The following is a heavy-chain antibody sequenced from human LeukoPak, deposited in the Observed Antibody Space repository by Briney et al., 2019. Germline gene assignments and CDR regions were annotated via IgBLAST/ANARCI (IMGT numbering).Heavy chain of an antibody. V-gene: IGHV5-51*01. CDR3: ARRAYCGGDCYLDY. CDR2: IYPGDSDT. D-gene: IGHD2-21*02. J-gene: IGHJ4*02. CDR1: GYSFSSYW. Sequence: GESLKISCKGTGYSFSSYWIGWVRQMPGKGLEWMGMIYPGDSDTRYSPSFQGQVTISADKSISTAYLQWSSLKASDTAMYYCARRAYCGGDCYLDYWGQGTLVTVSS.